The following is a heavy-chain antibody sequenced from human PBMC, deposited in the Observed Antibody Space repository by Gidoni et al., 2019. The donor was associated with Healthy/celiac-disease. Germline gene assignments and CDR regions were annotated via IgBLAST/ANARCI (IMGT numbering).Heavy chain of an antibody. CDR1: GGSFSGYY. CDR3: ARSRSITMVRGVYLRSSGCVDY. D-gene: IGHD3-10*01. CDR2: INHSGST. V-gene: IGHV4-34*01. J-gene: IGHJ4*02. Sequence: QVQLQQWGAGLLKPSETLSLTCAVYGGSFSGYYWSWIRQPPGKGLEWTGEINHSGSTNYNPSLKSRVTISVDTSKNQFSLKLSSVTAADTAVYYCARSRSITMVRGVYLRSSGCVDYWGQGTLVTVSS.